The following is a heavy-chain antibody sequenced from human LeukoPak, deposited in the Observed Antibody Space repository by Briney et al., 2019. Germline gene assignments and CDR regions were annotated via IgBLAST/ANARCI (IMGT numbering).Heavy chain of an antibody. J-gene: IGHJ4*02. CDR3: AKQSKRGLHGSGSYYFDY. V-gene: IGHV3-23*01. CDR1: GFTVSIYS. Sequence: GGSLRLSCAASGFTVSIYSLNWVRQAPGKGLEWVSAISGSGGSTYYADSVKGRFTISRDNSKNTLYLQMNSLRAEDTAVYYCAKQSKRGLHGSGSYYFDYWGQGTLVTVSS. D-gene: IGHD3-10*01. CDR2: ISGSGGST.